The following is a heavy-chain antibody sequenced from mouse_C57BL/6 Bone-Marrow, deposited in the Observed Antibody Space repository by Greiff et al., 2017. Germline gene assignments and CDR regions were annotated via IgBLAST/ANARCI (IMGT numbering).Heavy chain of an antibody. CDR3: ARMGYSKGGNY. Sequence: EVQLQQSVAELVRPGASVTLSCTASGFNIKNSYMHWVKQRPEQGLEWIGRIDPASGNTKYAPKFQDKATITAATSSNPAYLQLSSLTSDDTAFYYVARMGYSKGGNYWGQGTTLTVSS. D-gene: IGHD2-5*01. CDR2: IDPASGNT. V-gene: IGHV14-3*01. J-gene: IGHJ2*01. CDR1: GFNIKNSY.